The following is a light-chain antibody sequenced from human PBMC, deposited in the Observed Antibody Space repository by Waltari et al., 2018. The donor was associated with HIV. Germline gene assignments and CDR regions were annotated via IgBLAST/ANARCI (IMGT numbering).Light chain of an antibody. J-gene: IGLJ3*02. V-gene: IGLV1-40*01. Sequence: QSVLTQPHSVSGAPGQSVTISCPGSSPNIGAGYDVHWYQQCPRRAPKLLLYGNNNRPSGVPDRFSASKFGASVYLAITGLQPDDEADYYCQSYDTSLSARVFGGGTKLTVL. CDR3: QSYDTSLSARV. CDR2: GNN. CDR1: SPNIGAGYD.